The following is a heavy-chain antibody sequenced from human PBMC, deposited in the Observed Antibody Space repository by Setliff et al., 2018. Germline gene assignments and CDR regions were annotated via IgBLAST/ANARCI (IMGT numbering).Heavy chain of an antibody. V-gene: IGHV4-59*01. CDR3: AREGSGIDSTGYSRLLYH. CDR2: IHYSGST. J-gene: IGHJ4*02. CDR1: GGSISTYH. D-gene: IGHD3-22*01. Sequence: SETLSLTCSVSGGSISTYHWSWIRQPPEKGLEWIAYIHYSGSTNQNPSLKSRVTLTTDTSTSTAYMELRNLRSDDTAVYFCAREGSGIDSTGYSRLLYHWGQGTLVTVSS.